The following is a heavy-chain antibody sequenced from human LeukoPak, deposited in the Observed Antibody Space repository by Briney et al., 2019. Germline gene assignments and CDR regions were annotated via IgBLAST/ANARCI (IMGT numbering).Heavy chain of an antibody. D-gene: IGHD1-26*01. J-gene: IGHJ3*02. Sequence: GSLGLSCAASGFTVSSNYMSWVRQAPGKGLEWVSVIYSGGSTYYADSVKGRFTISRDNSKNTLYLQMNSLRAEDTAVYYCARGSYLSGSYAFDIWGQGTMVTVSS. CDR3: ARGSYLSGSYAFDI. V-gene: IGHV3-53*01. CDR2: IYSGGST. CDR1: GFTVSSNY.